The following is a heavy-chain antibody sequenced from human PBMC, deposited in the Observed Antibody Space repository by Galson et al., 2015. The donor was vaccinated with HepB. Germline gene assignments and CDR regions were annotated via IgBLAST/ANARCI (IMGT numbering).Heavy chain of an antibody. Sequence: SLRLSCAASGLTFIKHAIHWVRQAPGKGLEWVTVISHDGSNTYYAESVKGRFTISRDDSKNTVYLQMDSLRADDTAVYYCERGTVNHAPAAEDWGQGTLVTVAS. CDR1: GLTFIKHA. V-gene: IGHV3-30-3*01. D-gene: IGHD6-25*01. CDR3: ERGTVNHAPAAED. CDR2: ISHDGSNT. J-gene: IGHJ4*02.